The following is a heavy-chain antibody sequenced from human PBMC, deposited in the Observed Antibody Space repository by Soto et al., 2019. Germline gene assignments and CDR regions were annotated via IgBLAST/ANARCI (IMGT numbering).Heavy chain of an antibody. J-gene: IGHJ5*02. CDR2: ISYDGSNK. Sequence: GGSLRLSCAASGFTFSSYAMHWVRQAPGKGLEWVAVISYDGSNKYYAGSVKGRFTISRDNSKNTLYLQMDSLRAEDTAVYYCASPPGQQLSNWFDPWGQGTLVTVSS. CDR1: GFTFSSYA. CDR3: ASPPGQQLSNWFDP. V-gene: IGHV3-30-3*01. D-gene: IGHD6-13*01.